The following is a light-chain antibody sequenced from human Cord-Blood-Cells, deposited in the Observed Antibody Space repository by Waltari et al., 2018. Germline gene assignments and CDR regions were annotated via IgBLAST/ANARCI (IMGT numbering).Light chain of an antibody. Sequence: EIVLTPSPATLSLSPGERATLSCRASQSVSGYLAWYQQKPGQAPRLLIYDASNRAAGIPARFSGSGSGTDFTLTISSLEPEDFAVYYWQQRSNWPPTFGQGTKVEIK. J-gene: IGKJ1*01. CDR1: QSVSGY. CDR3: QQRSNWPPT. V-gene: IGKV3-11*01. CDR2: DAS.